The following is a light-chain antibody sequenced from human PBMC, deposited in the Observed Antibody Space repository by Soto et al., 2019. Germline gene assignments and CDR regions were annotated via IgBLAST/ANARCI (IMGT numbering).Light chain of an antibody. CDR1: QSVSSY. Sequence: EIVMTQSPATLSVSQGERATLSCRASQSVSSYLAWYQQKPGNAPRLLIYSASTRATGIPARFSGSGSGTEFTLTISSLQSEDFAVYYCQQYNNWPLTFGPGTKVDIK. CDR3: QQYNNWPLT. J-gene: IGKJ3*01. CDR2: SAS. V-gene: IGKV3-15*01.